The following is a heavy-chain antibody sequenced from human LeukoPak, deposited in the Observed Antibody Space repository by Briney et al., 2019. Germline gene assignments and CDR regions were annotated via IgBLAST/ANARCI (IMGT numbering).Heavy chain of an antibody. CDR2: IYHSGST. J-gene: IGHJ4*02. CDR3: ARDINYRYFDY. V-gene: IGHV4-38-2*02. CDR1: DYSITSGYY. D-gene: IGHD4-11*01. Sequence: SETLSLTCTVSDYSITSGYYWGWIRQPPGKGLEWIGSIYHSGSTYYNPSLKSRVTISVDTSKNQFSLKLSSVTAADTAVYYCARDINYRYFDYGGQGPLAPVSS.